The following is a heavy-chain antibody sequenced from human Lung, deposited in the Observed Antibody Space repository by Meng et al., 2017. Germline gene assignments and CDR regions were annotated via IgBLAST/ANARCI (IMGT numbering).Heavy chain of an antibody. CDR3: ARGPTTMAHDFDY. J-gene: IGHJ4*02. CDR1: GVSFSDYY. D-gene: IGHD4-11*01. V-gene: IGHV4-34*01. CDR2: INHSGST. Sequence: QGQSQPGGPVLVKPSESLSLTCVVSGVSFSDYYWSWIRQPPGKGLEWIGEINHSGSTNYNPSLESRATISVDTSQNNLSLKLSSVTAADSAVYYCARGPTTMAHDFDYWGQGTLVTVSS.